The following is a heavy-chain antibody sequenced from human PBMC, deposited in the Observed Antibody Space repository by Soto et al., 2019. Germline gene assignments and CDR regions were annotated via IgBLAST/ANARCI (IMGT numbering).Heavy chain of an antibody. CDR3: ARVAYYYDSSGYYLDY. D-gene: IGHD3-22*01. Sequence: SETLSLTCTVSGGSISSGDYYWSWIRQPPGKGLEWIGYIYYSGSTYYNPSLKSRVTISVDTSKNQFSLKLSSVTAADTAVYYCARVAYYYDSSGYYLDYWGQGTLVTVSS. V-gene: IGHV4-30-4*01. CDR1: GGSISSGDYY. CDR2: IYYSGST. J-gene: IGHJ4*02.